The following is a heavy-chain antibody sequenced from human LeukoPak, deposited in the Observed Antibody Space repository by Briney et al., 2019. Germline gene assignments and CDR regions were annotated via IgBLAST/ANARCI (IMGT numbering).Heavy chain of an antibody. Sequence: GGSLRLSCAASGFTFSSFEMNWVRQAPGKGLEWVSYISSSGSTIYFADSVKGRFTISRHNSKNTLYLQMNSLRDEDTAVYYCARDLSMAGTYYWFGMDVWGQGTTVTVSS. CDR2: ISSSGSTI. V-gene: IGHV3-48*03. CDR3: ARDLSMAGTYYWFGMDV. J-gene: IGHJ6*02. D-gene: IGHD1-26*01. CDR1: GFTFSSFE.